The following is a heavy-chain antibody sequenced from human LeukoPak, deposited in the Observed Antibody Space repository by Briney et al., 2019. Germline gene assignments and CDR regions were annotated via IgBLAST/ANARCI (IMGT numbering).Heavy chain of an antibody. CDR3: AKDRQEQWLVRDDAFDI. J-gene: IGHJ3*02. CDR1: EFTFSSYS. CDR2: INWNGGST. D-gene: IGHD6-19*01. Sequence: GGSLRLSCAASEFTFSSYSMNWVRQAPGKGLEWVSGINWNGGSTGYADSVKGRFTISRDNAKNSLYLQMNSLRAEDTALYYCAKDRQEQWLVRDDAFDIWGQGTMVTVSS. V-gene: IGHV3-20*04.